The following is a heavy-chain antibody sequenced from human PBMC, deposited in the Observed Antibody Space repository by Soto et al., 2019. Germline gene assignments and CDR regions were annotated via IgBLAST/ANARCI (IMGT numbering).Heavy chain of an antibody. CDR2: ISGSGGST. CDR1: GFTFSSYA. CDR3: AKDRLSRSSYWYFDL. V-gene: IGHV3-23*01. Sequence: GGSLRLSCAASGFTFSSYAMSWVRQAPGKGLEWVSAISGSGGSTYYADSVKGRFTISRDNSKNTLYLQMNSLRAEDTAVYYCAKDRLSRSSYWYFDLCGRGTLVTVSS. J-gene: IGHJ2*01. D-gene: IGHD6-13*01.